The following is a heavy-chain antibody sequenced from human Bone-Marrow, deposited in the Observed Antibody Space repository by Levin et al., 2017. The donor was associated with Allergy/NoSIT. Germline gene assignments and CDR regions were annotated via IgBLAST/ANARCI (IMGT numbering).Heavy chain of an antibody. CDR1: GGSISSYY. D-gene: IGHD3-22*01. CDR2: IYYSGST. J-gene: IGHJ4*02. CDR3: ARAGRRSSGYYYLFDY. V-gene: IGHV4-59*01. Sequence: SETLSLTCTVSGGSISSYYWSWIRQPPGKGLEWIGYIYYSGSTNYNPSLKSRVTISVDTSKNQFSLKLSSVTAADTAVYYCARAGRRSSGYYYLFDYWGQGTLVTVSS.